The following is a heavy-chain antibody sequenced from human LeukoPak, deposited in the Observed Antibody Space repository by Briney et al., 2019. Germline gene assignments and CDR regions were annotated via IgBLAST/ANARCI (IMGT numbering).Heavy chain of an antibody. V-gene: IGHV3-21*01. D-gene: IGHD3-10*01. CDR2: ISSSSSYI. Sequence: GGSLRLSCAASGFTFSSYSMNWVRQAPGKGLEWVSSISSSSSYIYYADSVKGRFTISRDNAKNTLYLQMNSLRAEDTAVYYCARGAYGSGSYYTDYWGQGTLVTVSS. CDR1: GFTFSSYS. CDR3: ARGAYGSGSYYTDY. J-gene: IGHJ4*02.